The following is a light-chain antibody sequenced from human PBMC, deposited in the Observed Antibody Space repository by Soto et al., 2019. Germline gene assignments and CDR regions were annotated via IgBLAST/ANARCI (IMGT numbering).Light chain of an antibody. Sequence: DIRMTQYPSSLYASVGDRVTITCQASQDISNFLNWYQQKPGKAPKLLIFEASNVETGVPSRFIGSGSGTDFTFTISGLQPEDIASYYCQQSNGLPYTFGQGTKLEIQ. CDR3: QQSNGLPYT. CDR2: EAS. J-gene: IGKJ2*01. V-gene: IGKV1-33*01. CDR1: QDISNF.